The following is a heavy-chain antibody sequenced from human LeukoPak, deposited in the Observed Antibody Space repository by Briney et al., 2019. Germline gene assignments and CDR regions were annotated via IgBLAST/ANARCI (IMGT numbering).Heavy chain of an antibody. V-gene: IGHV1-69*05. D-gene: IGHD5-24*01. CDR2: IIPIFGTA. J-gene: IGHJ6*03. CDR3: AREIPEMATTYYYYYYMDV. CDR1: GGTLSSYA. Sequence: ASVKVSCKASGGTLSSYAISWVRQAPGQGLEWMGGIIPIFGTANYAQKFQGRVTITTDESTSTAYMELSSLRSEDTAVYYCAREIPEMATTYYYYYYMDVWGKGTTVTVSS.